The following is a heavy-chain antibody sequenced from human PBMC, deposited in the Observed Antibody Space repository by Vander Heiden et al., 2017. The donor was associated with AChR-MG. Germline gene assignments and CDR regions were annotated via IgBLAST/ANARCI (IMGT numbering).Heavy chain of an antibody. V-gene: IGHV3-9*01. CDR3: AKGRDPGIFDPDY. CDR2: ISWNSDSR. Sequence: EVQLVESGGGLVQPVRSLRLPCAASGFTFDDYAMHWVRQAPGKGLEWVSGISWNSDSRGYADSVKGRFTISRDNAKNSLYLQMNSLRAEDTALYYCAKGRDPGIFDPDYWGQGTLVTVSS. J-gene: IGHJ4*02. CDR1: GFTFDDYA. D-gene: IGHD2-15*01.